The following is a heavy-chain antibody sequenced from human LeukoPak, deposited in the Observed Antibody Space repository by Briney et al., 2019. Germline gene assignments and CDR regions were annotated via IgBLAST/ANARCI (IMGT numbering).Heavy chain of an antibody. CDR3: ARIYYDSSGLDY. J-gene: IGHJ4*02. CDR2: INGNGGGT. V-gene: IGHV1-2*02. D-gene: IGHD3-22*01. CDR1: GYXFTGYY. Sequence: GSVRVSCKASGYXFTGYYMHWVRRAPGQGVEWMGWINGNGGGTNYAQYLQGRFTMTRDTSISTLYMELSRLRSDDTAVYYCARIYYDSSGLDYWGQGTLVTVSS.